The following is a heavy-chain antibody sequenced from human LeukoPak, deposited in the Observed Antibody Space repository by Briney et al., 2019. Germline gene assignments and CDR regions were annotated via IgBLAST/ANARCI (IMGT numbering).Heavy chain of an antibody. CDR2: INHSGSA. CDR1: DGSFSGYY. D-gene: IGHD6-13*01. CDR3: ARGSGQQLAIHFDY. Sequence: SETLSLTCAVYDGSFSGYYWSWIRQPPGKGLEWIGEINHSGSANYNPSLKSRVTISLDTSKNQFSLKLSSVTAADTAVYYCARGSGQQLAIHFDYWGQRTLVTVSS. J-gene: IGHJ4*02. V-gene: IGHV4-34*01.